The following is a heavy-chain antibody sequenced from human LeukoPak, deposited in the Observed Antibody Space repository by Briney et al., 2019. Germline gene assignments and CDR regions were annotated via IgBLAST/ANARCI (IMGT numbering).Heavy chain of an antibody. V-gene: IGHV3-30*18. Sequence: GGSLRLSCAASGFTFSSYGMHWVRQAPGKGLEWVAVISYDGSNKYYADSVKGRFTISRDNSKNTLYLQMNSLRAEDTAVYYCAKGRGYSGYDPSFDYWGQGTLVTVSS. J-gene: IGHJ4*02. CDR3: AKGRGYSGYDPSFDY. D-gene: IGHD5-12*01. CDR2: ISYDGSNK. CDR1: GFTFSSYG.